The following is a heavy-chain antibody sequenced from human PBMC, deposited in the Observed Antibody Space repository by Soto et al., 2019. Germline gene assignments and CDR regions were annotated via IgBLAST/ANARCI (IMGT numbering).Heavy chain of an antibody. V-gene: IGHV3-30*18. CDR3: AKDQGVVTVVPTNEIDY. D-gene: IGHD1-1*01. Sequence: QVQLVESGGGVVQPGRSLRLSCAASGFTFSSYGMHWVRQAPGKGLEWVAVISYDGSNKYYADSVKGRFTISRDNSKNTLYLQMNSLRAEDTAVYYCAKDQGVVTVVPTNEIDYWGQGTLVTVSS. CDR2: ISYDGSNK. J-gene: IGHJ4*02. CDR1: GFTFSSYG.